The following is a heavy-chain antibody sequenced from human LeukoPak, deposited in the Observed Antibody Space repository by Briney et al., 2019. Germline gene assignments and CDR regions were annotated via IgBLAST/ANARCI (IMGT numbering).Heavy chain of an antibody. Sequence: GASVKVSCKASGYTFTSYGISWVRQAPGQGLEWMGWISAYNGNTNYAQKLQGRVTMTTDTSTSTAYMELRSLRSDDTAVYYCARLTPYYYDSSGYYSGMDVWGQGTTVTVSS. CDR1: GYTFTSYG. CDR2: ISAYNGNT. CDR3: ARLTPYYYDSSGYYSGMDV. D-gene: IGHD3-22*01. J-gene: IGHJ6*02. V-gene: IGHV1-18*04.